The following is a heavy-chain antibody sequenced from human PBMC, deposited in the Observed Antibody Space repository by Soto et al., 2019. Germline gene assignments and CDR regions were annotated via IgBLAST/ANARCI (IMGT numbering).Heavy chain of an antibody. V-gene: IGHV1-69*13. J-gene: IGHJ6*02. CDR3: ARVYCSGGSCYQPNGDYYYGMDV. CDR1: GGTFSSYA. Sequence: GASVKVSCKATGGTFSSYAISWVRQAPGQGLEWMGGIIPIFGTANYAQKFQGRVTITADESTSTAYMELSSLRSEDTAVYYCARVYCSGGSCYQPNGDYYYGMDVWGQGTTVTVSS. CDR2: IIPIFGTA. D-gene: IGHD2-15*01.